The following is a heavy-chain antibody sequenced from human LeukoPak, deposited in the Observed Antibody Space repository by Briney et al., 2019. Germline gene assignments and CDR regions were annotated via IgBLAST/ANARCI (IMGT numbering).Heavy chain of an antibody. D-gene: IGHD3-22*01. CDR1: GFTFSSYS. Sequence: GGSLRLSCAASGFTFSSYSMNWVRQAPGKGLEWVSSISSSSSYIYYADSVKGRFTISRDNAKNSLYLQMNSLRAEDTAVYYCARDDSSGYCGYWGQGTLVTVSS. J-gene: IGHJ4*02. CDR2: ISSSSSYI. V-gene: IGHV3-21*01. CDR3: ARDDSSGYCGY.